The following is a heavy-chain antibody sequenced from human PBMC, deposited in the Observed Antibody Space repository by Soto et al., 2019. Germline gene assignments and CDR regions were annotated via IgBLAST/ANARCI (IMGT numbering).Heavy chain of an antibody. J-gene: IGHJ5*02. CDR2: IYYSEST. Sequence: QLQLQESGPGLVKPSETLSLTCTVSGGSVSSSTYYWGWIRQPPGKGLEWIGSIYYSESTYYNPSLKSRVTISVDTSKNQFSLKLSSVTAADTAVYFCASGLGWFDTWGQGTLVTVSS. CDR3: ASGLGWFDT. V-gene: IGHV4-39*01. CDR1: GGSVSSSTYY. D-gene: IGHD6-6*01.